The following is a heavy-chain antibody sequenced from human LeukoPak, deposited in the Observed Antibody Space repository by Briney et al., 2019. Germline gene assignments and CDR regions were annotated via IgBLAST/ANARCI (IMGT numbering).Heavy chain of an antibody. CDR3: ARAIYGSGSQVDAFDI. D-gene: IGHD3-10*01. CDR1: GYTFTSYY. CDR2: INPSGGST. V-gene: IGHV1-46*01. Sequence: VASVKVSCKASGYTFTSYYMHWVRQAPGQGLEWMGVINPSGGSTSYAQKFQGRVTMTRDMSTSTVYMELSSLRSEDTAVYYCARAIYGSGSQVDAFDIWGQGTMVTVSS. J-gene: IGHJ3*02.